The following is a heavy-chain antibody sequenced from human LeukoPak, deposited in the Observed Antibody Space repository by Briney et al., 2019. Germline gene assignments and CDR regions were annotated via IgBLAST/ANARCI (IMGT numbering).Heavy chain of an antibody. CDR2: IIPIFGTA. CDR3: AREGSIAVAGNWYFDL. Sequence: SVKVSCKASGGTFSSYAISWVRQAPGQGLEWMGGIIPIFGTANYAQKFQGRVTITADESTSTAYMELSSLRSEDTAVYYRAREGSIAVAGNWYFDLWGRGTLVTVSS. J-gene: IGHJ2*01. V-gene: IGHV1-69*13. CDR1: GGTFSSYA. D-gene: IGHD6-19*01.